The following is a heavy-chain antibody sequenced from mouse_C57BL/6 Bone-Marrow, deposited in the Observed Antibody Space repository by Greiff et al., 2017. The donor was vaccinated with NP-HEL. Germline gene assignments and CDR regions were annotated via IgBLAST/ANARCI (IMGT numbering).Heavy chain of an antibody. V-gene: IGHV1-55*01. CDR3: ACALSYGSSHWYFDG. CDR1: GYTFTSYW. Sequence: QVQLQQPGAELVKPGASVKMSCKASGYTFTSYWITWVKQRPGQGLEWIGDIYPGSGSTNYNEKFKSKATLTVDTSSSTAYMQLSSLTSEDSAVYYCACALSYGSSHWYFDGWGTGTTVTVSS. J-gene: IGHJ1*03. CDR2: IYPGSGST. D-gene: IGHD1-1*01.